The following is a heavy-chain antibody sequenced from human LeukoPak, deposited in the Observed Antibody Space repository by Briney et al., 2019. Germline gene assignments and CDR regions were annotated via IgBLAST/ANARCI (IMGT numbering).Heavy chain of an antibody. J-gene: IGHJ4*02. D-gene: IGHD3-22*01. Sequence: GGSLRLSCAASGFTFSSYAMSWVRQAPGKGLEWVSAISGRGGSTYYADSVKGRFTISRDNSKNTLYLQMNSLRAEDTAVYYCAKDSPYYYDSSGYYDYWGQGTLVTVSS. V-gene: IGHV3-23*01. CDR3: AKDSPYYYDSSGYYDY. CDR2: ISGRGGST. CDR1: GFTFSSYA.